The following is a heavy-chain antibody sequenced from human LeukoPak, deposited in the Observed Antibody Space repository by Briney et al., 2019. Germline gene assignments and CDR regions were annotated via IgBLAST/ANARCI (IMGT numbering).Heavy chain of an antibody. CDR2: IYSDGST. CDR3: ARVIAARERAWFGELRLYYYSYIDV. V-gene: IGHV3-66*01. D-gene: IGHD3-10*01. Sequence: GGSLRLSCAASGFTVSSNYMSWVRQAPGKGLEWVSVIYSDGSTYYPDSLKGRFTISRDNSKNTLYLQMNSLRAEDTAVYYCARVIAARERAWFGELRLYYYSYIDVWGKGTTVTISS. CDR1: GFTVSSNY. J-gene: IGHJ6*03.